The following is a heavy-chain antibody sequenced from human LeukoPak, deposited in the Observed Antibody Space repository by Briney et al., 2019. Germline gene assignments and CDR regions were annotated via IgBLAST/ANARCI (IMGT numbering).Heavy chain of an antibody. Sequence: PGGSLRLSCATSGFKFSGHELNWVRQTPGKGLEWVAYISSSGATLHYADFVRGRFTISRDYAKSSLHLQMSSLRAEDSAVYYCAAQYGSGSPYYFYAMDVWGQGTTVTASS. V-gene: IGHV3-48*03. CDR1: GFKFSGHE. J-gene: IGHJ6*02. D-gene: IGHD3-10*01. CDR2: ISSSGATL. CDR3: AAQYGSGSPYYFYAMDV.